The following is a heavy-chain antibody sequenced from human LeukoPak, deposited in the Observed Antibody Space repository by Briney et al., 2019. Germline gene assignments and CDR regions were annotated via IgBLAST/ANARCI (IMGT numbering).Heavy chain of an antibody. D-gene: IGHD3-10*01. CDR2: SYYSGSA. CDR3: ARGFGDWGLSWFDP. V-gene: IGHV4-61*01. CDR1: GGSVSSGSYY. Sequence: SETLSLTCTVSGGSVSSGSYYWSWIRQPQGKGLVGLGYSYYSGSAKYNPSLKSRVTISVDTSKNQFSLKLTSVTAADTAVYYCARGFGDWGLSWFDPWGQGTLVTVSS. J-gene: IGHJ5*02.